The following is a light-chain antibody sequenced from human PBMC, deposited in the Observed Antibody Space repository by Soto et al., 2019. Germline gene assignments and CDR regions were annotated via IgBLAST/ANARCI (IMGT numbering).Light chain of an antibody. CDR3: SSYAGSNTPVI. V-gene: IGLV2-8*01. J-gene: IGLJ2*01. Sequence: QSALTQPPSASGSPGQSVTISCTGTSSDVGGYNYVSWYQQHPGKAPKFLIFEVSRRPSGVPDRFSGSKSGNTASLTVSGPQADDEADYYCSSYAGSNTPVIFGGGTKLTVL. CDR2: EVS. CDR1: SSDVGGYNY.